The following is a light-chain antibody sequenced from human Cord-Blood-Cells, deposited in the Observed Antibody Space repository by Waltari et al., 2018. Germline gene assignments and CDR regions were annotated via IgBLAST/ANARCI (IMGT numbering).Light chain of an antibody. CDR2: EVS. CDR3: SSYAGSNNWM. CDR1: SSDVGGYNY. V-gene: IGLV2-8*01. Sequence: QSALTPPPSASGSPGQSVTISCTGTSSDVGGYNYVSWYQQHPGKAPKLMIYEVSKRPSGVRVRFSGSQSGNTASLTVSGLQAEDEADYYCSSYAGSNNWMFGGGTKLTVL. J-gene: IGLJ3*02.